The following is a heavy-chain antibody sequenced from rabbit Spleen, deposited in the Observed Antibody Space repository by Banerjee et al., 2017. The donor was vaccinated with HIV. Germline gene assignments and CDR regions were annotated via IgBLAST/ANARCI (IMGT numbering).Heavy chain of an antibody. Sequence: EQLEESGGGLVKSEGSLTLTCKASGVSLNDKDVMCWVRQAPGKGLEWIACIAGSSSGFTYSATWAKGRFTCSKTSSTTVTLQMISLTVADTATYFCARDTGSSFSSYGMDLWGPGTLVTVS. V-gene: IGHV1S45*01. CDR3: ARDTGSSFSSYGMDL. CDR1: GVSLNDKDV. D-gene: IGHD8-1*01. J-gene: IGHJ6*01. CDR2: IAGSSSGFT.